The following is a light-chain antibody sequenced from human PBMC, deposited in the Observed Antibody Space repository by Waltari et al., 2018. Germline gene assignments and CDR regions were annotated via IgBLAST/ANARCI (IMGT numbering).Light chain of an antibody. CDR2: RTS. CDR3: QQYNSPPWT. CDR1: QSICRW. V-gene: IGKV1-5*03. Sequence: DIHMTQSPSTLSASVGDRVTIPCRASQSICRWLAWYQHKPGTAPKLLIYRTSSWESGVPARFSGSGSGTDFTLTISSLQPDDFATYYCQQYNSPPWTFGQGTKVEIK. J-gene: IGKJ1*01.